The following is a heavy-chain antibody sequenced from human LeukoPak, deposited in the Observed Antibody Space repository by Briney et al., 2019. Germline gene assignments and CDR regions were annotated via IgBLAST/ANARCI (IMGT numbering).Heavy chain of an antibody. D-gene: IGHD6-25*01. J-gene: IGHJ4*02. V-gene: IGHV3-7*01. CDR2: IKQDGSEK. CDR1: GFTVSSNY. Sequence: GGSLRLSCAASGFTVSSNYMSWVRQAPGKGLEWVANIKQDGSEKYYVDSVKGRFTISRDNAKNSLFLQMNSLRAEDTAVYFCAISATARGGFDFWGQGTLVTVSS. CDR3: AISATARGGFDF.